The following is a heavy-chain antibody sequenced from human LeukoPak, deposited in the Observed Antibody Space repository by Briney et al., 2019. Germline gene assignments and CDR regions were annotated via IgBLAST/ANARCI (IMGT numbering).Heavy chain of an antibody. V-gene: IGHV4-38-2*02. CDR1: GYSITTGYY. J-gene: IGHJ4*02. Sequence: PSETLSLTCTVFGYSITTGYYWGWIRQPPGKGLEWIGSIYHSGSTFYNPSLKSRVTISVDTSKNQFSLKLSSVTAADTAIYYCARDQDYYGPGSYGPDHWGQGTQVTVSS. CDR2: IYHSGST. CDR3: ARDQDYYGPGSYGPDH. D-gene: IGHD3-10*01.